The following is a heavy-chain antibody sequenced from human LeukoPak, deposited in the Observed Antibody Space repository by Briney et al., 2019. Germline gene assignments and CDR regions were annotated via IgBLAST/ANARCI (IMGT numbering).Heavy chain of an antibody. CDR3: AREYYYGSGNYYNRIDY. Sequence: GASVKVSCKASGYTFTGYYMHWVRQAPGQGLEWMGWIDPNSGGTNYAQKFQGSVTMTRDTSISTAYMVLNRLRSDDTAVYYCAREYYYGSGNYYNRIDYWGQGTLVTVSS. CDR1: GYTFTGYY. D-gene: IGHD3-10*01. V-gene: IGHV1-2*02. J-gene: IGHJ4*02. CDR2: IDPNSGGT.